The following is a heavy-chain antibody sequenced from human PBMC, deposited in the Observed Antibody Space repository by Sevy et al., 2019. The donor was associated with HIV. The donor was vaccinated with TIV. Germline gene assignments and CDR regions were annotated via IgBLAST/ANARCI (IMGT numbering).Heavy chain of an antibody. D-gene: IGHD7-27*01. CDR3: ARDPDPIPGVSFDI. V-gene: IGHV3-7*01. CDR1: GFTFSSHW. J-gene: IGHJ3*02. Sequence: GGSLRLSCAASGFTFSSHWMNWVRQAPGKGLEWVDNINQGESQKFYVASVKGRFTISRDNAKNSLYLQMNSLRAEDTAVYYCARDPDPIPGVSFDIWGQGTMVTVSS. CDR2: INQGESQK.